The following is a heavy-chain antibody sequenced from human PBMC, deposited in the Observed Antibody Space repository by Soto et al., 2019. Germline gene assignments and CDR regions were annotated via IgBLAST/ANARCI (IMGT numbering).Heavy chain of an antibody. CDR1: GFTFTRHW. D-gene: IGHD2-8*02. V-gene: IGHV5-10-1*03. J-gene: IGHJ6*02. CDR3: ERSLAYCTGGTCDTGYGMDV. CDR2: LDPSDSYT. Sequence: EVQLVQSGAEVKKPGESLRISCKGSGFTFTRHWISWVRQMPGGGLEWMGKLDPSDSYTNYSPSFQGHVTISADKSINTAYLQWSGLQASDTAMYYCERSLAYCTGGTCDTGYGMDVWGQGTTVIVSS.